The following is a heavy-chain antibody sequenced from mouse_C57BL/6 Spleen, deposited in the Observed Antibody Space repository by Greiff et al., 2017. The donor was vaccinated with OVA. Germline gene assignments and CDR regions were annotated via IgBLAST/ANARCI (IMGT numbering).Heavy chain of an antibody. CDR1: GFTFPDYF. CDR2: IYPGSGNT. J-gene: IGHJ2*01. CDR3: ARGDYYGSSYFDY. V-gene: IGHV1-76*01. D-gene: IGHD1-1*01. Sequence: VKLMESGAELVRPGASVQLSCTASGFTFPDYFLTCVQQSPGPVLAWIARIYPGSGNTYYNEKFKGKATLTAEKSSSTAYMQLSSLTSEDSAVYFCARGDYYGSSYFDYWGQGTTLTVSS.